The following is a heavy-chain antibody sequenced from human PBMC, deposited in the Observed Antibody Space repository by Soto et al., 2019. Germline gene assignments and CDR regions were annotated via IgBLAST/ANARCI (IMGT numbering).Heavy chain of an antibody. CDR2: ISGFNGNT. D-gene: IGHD1-1*01. Sequence: QVQLLQSGTEVKKPGASVTVSCKPSGNALPRHGISWVRQAPGQGPEWMGWISGFNGNTVYAQKVQGRVSMTTDTSTNTAYMELRSLTSADTAVYYCATTGEDWYFGLWGRGTLVTVSS. CDR3: ATTGEDWYFGL. J-gene: IGHJ2*01. V-gene: IGHV1-18*04. CDR1: GNALPRHG.